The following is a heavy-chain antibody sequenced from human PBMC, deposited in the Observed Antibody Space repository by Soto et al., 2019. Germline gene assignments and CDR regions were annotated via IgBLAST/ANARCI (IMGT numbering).Heavy chain of an antibody. Sequence: GGSLRLSCAASGFTFSTYNMNWVRQAPGKGLEWVSYISDSSSTIHYADSVKGRFTISRDNSKNTLYLQVNSLTAEDTAVYYCARAMDTAKASKDNWFDPWGQGTLVTVSS. D-gene: IGHD5-18*01. CDR3: ARAMDTAKASKDNWFDP. CDR1: GFTFSTYN. V-gene: IGHV3-48*01. CDR2: ISDSSSTI. J-gene: IGHJ5*02.